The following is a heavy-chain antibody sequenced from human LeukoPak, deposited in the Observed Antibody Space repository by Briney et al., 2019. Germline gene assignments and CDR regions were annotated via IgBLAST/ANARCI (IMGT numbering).Heavy chain of an antibody. V-gene: IGHV4-59*01. CDR2: IYYSGCT. CDR3: ARVGSSGLFDY. CDR1: GGSISSYY. D-gene: IGHD6-19*01. Sequence: SETLSLTCTVSGGSISSYYWTWIRQPPGKGLEWIGYIYYSGCTNYNPSLKSRVTISVDTSKNQFSLKLSSVTAADTAVYYCARVGSSGLFDYWGQGTLVTVSS. J-gene: IGHJ4*02.